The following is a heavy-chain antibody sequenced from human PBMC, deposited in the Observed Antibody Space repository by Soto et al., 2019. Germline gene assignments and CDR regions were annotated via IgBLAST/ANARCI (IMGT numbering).Heavy chain of an antibody. Sequence: TGGSLRLSCAASGFTFSSYAMHWVRQAPGKGLEYVSAISSNGGSTYYANSVKGRFTISRDNSKNTLYLQMGSLRAEDMAVYYCATGVYSSGWDPFDYWGQGTLVTVSS. CDR3: ATGVYSSGWDPFDY. CDR1: GFTFSSYA. D-gene: IGHD6-19*01. J-gene: IGHJ4*02. CDR2: ISSNGGST. V-gene: IGHV3-64*01.